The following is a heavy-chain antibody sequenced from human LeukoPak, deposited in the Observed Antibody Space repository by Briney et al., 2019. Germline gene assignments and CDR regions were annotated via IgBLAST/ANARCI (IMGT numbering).Heavy chain of an antibody. CDR2: IYSGGST. D-gene: IGHD3-16*02. J-gene: IGHJ4*02. V-gene: IGHV3-53*01. CDR1: GFTVSSNY. Sequence: GGSLRLSCAASGFTVSSNYMSWVRQAPGKGLEWVSVIYSGGSTYYADSVKGRFTISRDNSKNTLYLQMNSLRAEGTAVYYCAGDRGLGELSLYLDYWGQGTLVTVSS. CDR3: AGDRGLGELSLYLDY.